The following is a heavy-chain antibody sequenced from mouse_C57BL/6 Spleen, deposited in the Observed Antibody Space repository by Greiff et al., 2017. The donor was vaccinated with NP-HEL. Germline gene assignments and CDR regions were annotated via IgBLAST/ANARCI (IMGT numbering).Heavy chain of an antibody. CDR3: ARSYGSSYGYFDY. J-gene: IGHJ2*01. Sequence: QVQLQQPGAELVKPGASVKLSCKASGYTFTSYWMQWVKQRPGQGLEWIGEIDPSDSYTNYTQKFKGKATLTVDTSSSTAYMQLSSLTSEDSAVYYCARSYGSSYGYFDYWGQGTTLTVSS. D-gene: IGHD1-1*01. CDR2: IDPSDSYT. V-gene: IGHV1-50*01. CDR1: GYTFTSYW.